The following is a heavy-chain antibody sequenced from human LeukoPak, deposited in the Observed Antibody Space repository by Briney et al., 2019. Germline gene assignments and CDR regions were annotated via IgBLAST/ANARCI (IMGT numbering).Heavy chain of an antibody. D-gene: IGHD3-10*01. CDR3: ARERAPGGGDYFDY. J-gene: IGHJ4*02. CDR2: IYSGGST. V-gene: IGHV3-53*01. CDR1: GFTVSSNY. Sequence: GGSLRLSCAASGFTVSSNYMSWVRQAPGKGLEWVSVIYSGGSTYYADSVKGRFTIPRDNSKNTLYLQMNSLRAEDTAVYYCARERAPGGGDYFDYWGQGTLVTVSS.